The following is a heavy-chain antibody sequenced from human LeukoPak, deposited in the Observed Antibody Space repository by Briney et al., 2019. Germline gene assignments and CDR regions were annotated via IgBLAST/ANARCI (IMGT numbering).Heavy chain of an antibody. CDR2: IYYSGST. CDR1: GGSISSYY. Sequence: SETLSVNCTVSGGSISSYYWSWIRQPPGKGLEWIGYIYYSGSTNYNPSLKSRVTISVDTSKNQFSLKLSSVTAADTAVYYCAQSSSIFDAFDIWGQGTMVTVSS. V-gene: IGHV4-59*01. CDR3: AQSSSIFDAFDI. J-gene: IGHJ3*02. D-gene: IGHD6-13*01.